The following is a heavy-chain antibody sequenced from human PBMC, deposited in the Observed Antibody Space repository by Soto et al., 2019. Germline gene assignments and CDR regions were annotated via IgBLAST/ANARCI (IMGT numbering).Heavy chain of an antibody. Sequence: EVQLVESGGGLVQPGGSLRLSCVASGFIFNSYSMNWVRQAPGKGLEWISYINSGSTSVFYADSVKGRFIISRDNAKNSPYLQTNSLRAEDTAVYYCGSSASPDAYWGQGTLVTVSS. CDR3: GSSASPDAY. D-gene: IGHD2-2*01. V-gene: IGHV3-48*01. CDR2: INSGSTSV. CDR1: GFIFNSYS. J-gene: IGHJ4*02.